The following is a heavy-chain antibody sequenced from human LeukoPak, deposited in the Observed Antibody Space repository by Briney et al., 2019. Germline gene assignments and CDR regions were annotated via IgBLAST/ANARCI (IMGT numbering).Heavy chain of an antibody. CDR1: GYTFINNW. D-gene: IGHD2-21*01. J-gene: IGHJ5*02. CDR3: ARDNSAGEIAWWFDP. CDR2: INPTGTTT. Sequence: GASVKVSCKASGYTFINNWMHWVRQAPGQGLKWVGLINPTGTTTLYAPKFQGRVTLTRDMSTSTDYMELRNLKSEDTAIYYCARDNSAGEIAWWFDPWGQGTLVTVSS. V-gene: IGHV1-46*01.